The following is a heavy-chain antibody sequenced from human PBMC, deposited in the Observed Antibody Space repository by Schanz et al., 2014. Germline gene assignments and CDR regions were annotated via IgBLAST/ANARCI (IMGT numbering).Heavy chain of an antibody. D-gene: IGHD3-10*01. CDR1: GFTFSTYY. J-gene: IGHJ4*02. CDR2: ISGSGAST. Sequence: EVQLVESGGGLVKPGGSLRLSCAASGFTFSTYYMNWVRQAPGKGLEWVSAISGSGASTYYADSVKGRFTISRDNSKNTLYLQMNSLRAEDTAVYYCAKDQGSYGSGSYSYFDYWGQGTLATVSS. CDR3: AKDQGSYGSGSYSYFDY. V-gene: IGHV3-23*04.